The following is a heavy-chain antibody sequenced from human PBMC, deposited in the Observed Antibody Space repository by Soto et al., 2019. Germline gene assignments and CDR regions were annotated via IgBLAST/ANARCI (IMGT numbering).Heavy chain of an antibody. CDR1: GYTLTTYL. D-gene: IGHD4-4*01. CDR3: ATTFDYNGYFDP. J-gene: IGHJ5*02. Sequence: XESLKVSWKTSGYTLTTYLGALVRQMPGKGLEWMGIIYLSDSDTIYSPSAQGHFTISADKSIKTAYLQWSSLKASDTAIYYCATTFDYNGYFDPWGQGTQVTVSS. V-gene: IGHV5-51*01. CDR2: IYLSDSDT.